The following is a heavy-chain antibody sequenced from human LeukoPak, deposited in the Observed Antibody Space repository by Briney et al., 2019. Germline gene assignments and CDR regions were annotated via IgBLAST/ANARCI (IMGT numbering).Heavy chain of an antibody. V-gene: IGHV1-58*02. CDR1: GFTFTSSA. CDR2: IVVGSGNT. J-gene: IGHJ1*01. CDR3: AAGNYYDSSGYYFAEYFQH. D-gene: IGHD3-22*01. Sequence: SVKVSCKASGFTFTSSAMQWLRQARGQRLEWIGWIVVGSGNTNYAQKFQERVTITRDMSTSTAYMELSSLRSEDTAVYYCAAGNYYDSSGYYFAEYFQHWGQGTLVTVSS.